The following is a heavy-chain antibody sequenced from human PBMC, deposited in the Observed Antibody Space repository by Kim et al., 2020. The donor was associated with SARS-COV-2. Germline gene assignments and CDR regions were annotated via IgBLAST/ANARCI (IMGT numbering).Heavy chain of an antibody. CDR2: ITGSGATA. CDR1: GFPFSSYV. V-gene: IGHV3-23*01. CDR3: ARGSTDSTWVHFGS. J-gene: IGHJ4*02. Sequence: GGSLRLSCAASGFPFSSYVMTWVRQIPEKGMEWVASITGSGATAYFADSVRGRSTISRDNSRNTVYLQMNSLRGDDTAIYYCARGSTDSTWVHFGSWGQGTLVTVSP. D-gene: IGHD6-13*01.